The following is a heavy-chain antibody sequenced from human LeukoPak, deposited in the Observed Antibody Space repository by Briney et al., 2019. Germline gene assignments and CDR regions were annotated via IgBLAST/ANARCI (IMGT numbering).Heavy chain of an antibody. CDR3: ARALSGSRAEYFQH. CDR1: GFTFSSYS. Sequence: GGSLRLSCAASGFTFSSYSMNWVRQAPGKGLEWVSYISSSSSTIYYADSVKGRFTISRDNAKNSLYLQMNSLRAEDTAVNYCARALSGSRAEYFQHWGQGTLVTVSS. D-gene: IGHD3-10*01. CDR2: ISSSSSTI. J-gene: IGHJ1*01. V-gene: IGHV3-48*01.